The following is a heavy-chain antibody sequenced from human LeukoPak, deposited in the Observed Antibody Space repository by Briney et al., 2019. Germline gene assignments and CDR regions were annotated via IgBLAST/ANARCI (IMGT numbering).Heavy chain of an antibody. CDR1: GGSISSGGYY. J-gene: IGHJ4*02. D-gene: IGHD5-12*01. Sequence: SETLSLTCTVSGGSISSGGYYWSWIRQHPGKGLEWIGYIYYSGSTYYNPSLKSRVTISVDTSKNQFSLKLSSVTAADTAVYYCARKVYNGYAPFDYWGQGTLVTVSS. CDR2: IYYSGST. CDR3: ARKVYNGYAPFDY. V-gene: IGHV4-31*03.